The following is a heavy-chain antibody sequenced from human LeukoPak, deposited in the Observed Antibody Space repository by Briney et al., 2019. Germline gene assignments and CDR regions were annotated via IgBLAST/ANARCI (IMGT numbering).Heavy chain of an antibody. V-gene: IGHV4-59*01. Sequence: SETLSLTCTVSGGSISSYYWSWIRQPPGKGLEWIGYIYYSGSTNYNPSLKSRVTISVDTSKNQFSLKLSSVTAADTAVYYCARARLQQLVFIDYWGQGTLVTVSS. D-gene: IGHD6-13*01. CDR3: ARARLQQLVFIDY. CDR2: IYYSGST. CDR1: GGSISSYY. J-gene: IGHJ4*02.